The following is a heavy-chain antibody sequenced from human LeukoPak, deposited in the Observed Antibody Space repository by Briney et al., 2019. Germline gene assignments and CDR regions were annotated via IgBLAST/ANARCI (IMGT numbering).Heavy chain of an antibody. CDR3: ARGDVVVVAATFSEFDY. J-gene: IGHJ4*02. V-gene: IGHV1-69*13. CDR1: GGTFSSYA. CDR2: IIPIFGTA. D-gene: IGHD2-15*01. Sequence: ASVKVSCKASGGTFSSYAISWVRQAPGQGLEWMGGIIPIFGTANYAQKFQGRVTITADESTSTAYMELSSLRSDDTAVYYCARGDVVVVAATFSEFDYWGQGTLVTVSS.